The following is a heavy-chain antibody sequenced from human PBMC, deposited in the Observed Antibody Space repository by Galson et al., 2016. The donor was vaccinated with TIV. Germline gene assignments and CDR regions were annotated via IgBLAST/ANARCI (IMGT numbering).Heavy chain of an antibody. D-gene: IGHD3-22*01. CDR3: ARDFTDSSGYYHTHWYFDL. J-gene: IGHJ2*01. CDR1: GGSISSYY. CDR2: IYYSGST. Sequence: SETLSLTCTVSGGSISSYYWSWIRQPPGKGLEWIGYIYYSGSTNYNPSLKSRVTISVDTSKNQFSLKLSSVTAADTAVYYCARDFTDSSGYYHTHWYFDLWGRGTL. V-gene: IGHV4-59*01.